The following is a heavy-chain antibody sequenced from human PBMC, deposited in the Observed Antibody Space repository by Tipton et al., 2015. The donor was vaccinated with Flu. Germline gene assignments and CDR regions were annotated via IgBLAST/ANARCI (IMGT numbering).Heavy chain of an antibody. J-gene: IGHJ4*02. V-gene: IGHV3-48*03. CDR2: ISDSGSNI. D-gene: IGHD3-16*01. CDR3: ARDGGRDSLWL. CDR1: GFTFSRYE. Sequence: SLRLSCAASGFTFSRYEMNWVRQAPGKGLEWIAYISDSGSNIYYADSVKGRFTISRDNANNLLFLQMNSLRGEDTAVYYCARDGGRDSLWLWGQGTPVSVSS.